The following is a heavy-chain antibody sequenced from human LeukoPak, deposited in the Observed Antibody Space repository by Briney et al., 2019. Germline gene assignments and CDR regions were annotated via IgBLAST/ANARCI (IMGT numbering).Heavy chain of an antibody. Sequence: VQPGGSLILSCAASGFSFSDSWMSWVRQAPGRGLECVADMNPDGSVKFYVDSVKGRFTISRDNAKKSLYLLMDSLRAEDTAVYYCARDPSHGALDIWGHGTVVTVSS. J-gene: IGHJ3*02. CDR1: GFSFSDSW. CDR3: ARDPSHGALDI. CDR2: MNPDGSVK. V-gene: IGHV3-7*01.